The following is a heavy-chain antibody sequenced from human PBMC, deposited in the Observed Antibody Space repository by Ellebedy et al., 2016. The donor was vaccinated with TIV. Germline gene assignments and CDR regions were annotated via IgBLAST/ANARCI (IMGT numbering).Heavy chain of an antibody. CDR1: GFTFSSYG. J-gene: IGHJ6*02. CDR2: ISYDGSNK. CDR3: AREWRGAAGTNYYYGMDV. D-gene: IGHD6-13*01. V-gene: IGHV3-30*03. Sequence: GESLKISCAASGFTFSSYGMHWVRQAPGKGLEWVAVISYDGSNKYYADSVKGRFTISRDNSKNTLYLQMNSLRAEDTAVYYCAREWRGAAGTNYYYGMDVWGQGTTVTVSS.